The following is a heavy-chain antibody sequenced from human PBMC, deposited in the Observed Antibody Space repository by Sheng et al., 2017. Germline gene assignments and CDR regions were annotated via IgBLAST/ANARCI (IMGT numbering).Heavy chain of an antibody. CDR1: GGSISSHY. CDR2: IYYSGST. J-gene: IGHJ4*02. CDR3: ASGITARLAEY. D-gene: IGHD1-20*01. Sequence: QVQLQESGPGLVKPSETLSLTCTVSGGSISSHYWSWIRQPPGKGLEWIGYIYYSGSTNYNPSLKSRVTISVDTSKNQFSLKLSSVTAADTAVYYCASGITARLAEYWGQGTLVTVSS. V-gene: IGHV4-59*11.